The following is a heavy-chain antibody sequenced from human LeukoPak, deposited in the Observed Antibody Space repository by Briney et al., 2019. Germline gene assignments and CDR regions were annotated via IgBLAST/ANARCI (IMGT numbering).Heavy chain of an antibody. CDR2: ISYDGSNK. V-gene: IGHV3-30-3*01. CDR1: GFTFSSYA. J-gene: IGHJ4*02. Sequence: GGSLRLSCAASGFTFSSYAMHWVRQAPGKGLEWVAVISYDGSNKYYADSVKGRFTISRDNSKNTLYLQMNSLRAEDTAVYYRAREQYNWNYFDYWGQGTLVTVSS. CDR3: AREQYNWNYFDY. D-gene: IGHD1-20*01.